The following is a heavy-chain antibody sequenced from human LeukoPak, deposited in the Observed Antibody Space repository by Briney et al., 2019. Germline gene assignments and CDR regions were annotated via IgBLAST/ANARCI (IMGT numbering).Heavy chain of an antibody. CDR3: ARLYDSSGRKVDY. Sequence: SETLSLTCTVSGGSISSSTYFWGWIRQPPGKGLEWIGNIYYSGTTSYNPSLKSRVTISVDTSKNQFSLKLNSVTAADTAVYYCARLYDSSGRKVDYWGQGTLVAVSS. J-gene: IGHJ4*02. CDR1: GGSISSSTYF. D-gene: IGHD3-22*01. V-gene: IGHV4-39*01. CDR2: IYYSGTT.